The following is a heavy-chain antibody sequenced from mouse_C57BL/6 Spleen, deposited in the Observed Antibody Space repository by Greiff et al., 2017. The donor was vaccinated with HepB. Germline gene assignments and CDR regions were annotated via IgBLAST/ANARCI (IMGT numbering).Heavy chain of an antibody. Sequence: QVQLQQPGAELVKPGASVKLSCKASGYTFTSYWMHWVKQRPGQGLEWIGLIHPNSGSTNYNEKFKSKATLTVDQSSSTADRQLSSLTSEDSAVEYCARSGYGSSRYFDVWGTGTTVTVSS. J-gene: IGHJ1*03. CDR3: ARSGYGSSRYFDV. D-gene: IGHD1-1*01. CDR2: IHPNSGST. V-gene: IGHV1-64*01. CDR1: GYTFTSYW.